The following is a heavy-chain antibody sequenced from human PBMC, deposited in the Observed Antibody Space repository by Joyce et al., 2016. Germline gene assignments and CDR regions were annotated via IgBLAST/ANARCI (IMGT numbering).Heavy chain of an antibody. J-gene: IGHJ4*02. CDR2: IWDDGNTK. V-gene: IGHV3-33*06. Sequence: QVQLVESGGGVVQPGGSLRLSCAGSGFTFASYGMHWVRQAPGKGLEWMAAIWDDGNTKSYRASVKGRFTVSRANSKDTLYLQMNSLRVEDTAFYYCAKIAIDPWALDSCGQGTLVTVSS. CDR1: GFTFASYG. D-gene: IGHD2-21*01. CDR3: AKIAIDPWALDS.